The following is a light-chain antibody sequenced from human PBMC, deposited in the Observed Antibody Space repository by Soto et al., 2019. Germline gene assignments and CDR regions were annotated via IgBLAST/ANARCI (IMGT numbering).Light chain of an antibody. V-gene: IGKV3-20*01. Sequence: EIVLPQSPGTLSLSPGESAPLSCRASQSVSSSYLAWYQQKPGQATRLLIYGASSRATGIPDRFSGSGSGTDFTLTISRLEPEDFAVYYCQQYGSSLWTVGQGTKVDIK. CDR2: GAS. CDR1: QSVSSSY. CDR3: QQYGSSLWT. J-gene: IGKJ1*01.